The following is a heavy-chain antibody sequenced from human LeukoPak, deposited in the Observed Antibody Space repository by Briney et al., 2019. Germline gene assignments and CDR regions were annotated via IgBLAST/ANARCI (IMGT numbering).Heavy chain of an antibody. D-gene: IGHD4-17*01. CDR3: VRDNGDYTVYNYMDV. J-gene: IGHJ6*03. CDR2: ISIDGSDK. V-gene: IGHV3-30*04. Sequence: PEGSLRLSCAASGFTFINYALHWVRQAPGKGLEWVAVISIDGSDKHYAESVQGRFTISRDNSKNTLYLQMNSLRAEDAAVYYCVRDNGDYTVYNYMDVWGKGTTVTVSS. CDR1: GFTFINYA.